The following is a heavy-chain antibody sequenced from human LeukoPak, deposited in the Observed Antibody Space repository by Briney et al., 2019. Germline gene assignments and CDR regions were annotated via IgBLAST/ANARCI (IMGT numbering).Heavy chain of an antibody. J-gene: IGHJ3*02. V-gene: IGHV4-34*01. CDR2: INHSGST. CDR1: GGSFSGYY. Sequence: PSETLSLTCAVYGGSFSGYYWSWIRQPPGKGLEWIGEINHSGSTNYNPSLKSRVTISVDTSKNQFSLKLSSVTAADTAVYYCARGTPSRPAKSYSNSWYYACRAFDIWGQGTMVTVSS. D-gene: IGHD6-13*01. CDR3: ARGTPSRPAKSYSNSWYYACRAFDI.